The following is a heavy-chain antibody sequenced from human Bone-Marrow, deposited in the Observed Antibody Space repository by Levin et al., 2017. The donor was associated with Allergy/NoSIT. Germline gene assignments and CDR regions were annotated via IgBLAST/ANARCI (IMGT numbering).Heavy chain of an antibody. CDR1: GRPFSGYF. V-gene: IGHV4-34*01. CDR3: ARGPMVQGLLPAHYYYIDI. D-gene: IGHD3-10*01. CDR2: INDSGTT. Sequence: KASETLSLTCTVFGRPFSGYFWSWIRQPPGKGLEWIGEINDSGTTNYNPSLKSRVTLSVDTSKSQFSLKLSSVTAADTAVYYCARGPMVQGLLPAHYYYIDIWDKGTTVTVSS. J-gene: IGHJ6*03.